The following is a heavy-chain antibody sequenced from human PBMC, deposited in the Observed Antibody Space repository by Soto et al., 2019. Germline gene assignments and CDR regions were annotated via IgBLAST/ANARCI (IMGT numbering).Heavy chain of an antibody. CDR3: ATDIRNTIFGVAVDY. Sequence: GGSLRLSCAASGCTFSSYAISWVLQAPGKGLEWVSAISGSGGSTYYADSVKGRFTISRDNSKNTLDLQMKSLRAEDTALYYCATDIRNTIFGVAVDYWGQGTLVPVSS. CDR1: GCTFSSYA. V-gene: IGHV3-23*01. CDR2: ISGSGGST. J-gene: IGHJ4*02. D-gene: IGHD3-3*01.